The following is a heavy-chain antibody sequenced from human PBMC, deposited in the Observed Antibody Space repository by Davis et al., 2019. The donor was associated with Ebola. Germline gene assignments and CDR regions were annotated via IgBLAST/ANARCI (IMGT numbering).Heavy chain of an antibody. D-gene: IGHD2-15*01. CDR1: GYTFTGYY. V-gene: IGHV1-2*04. CDR2: INPNSGGT. J-gene: IGHJ4*02. Sequence: ASVKVSCKASGYTFTGYYMHWVRQAPGQGLEWMGCINPNSGGTNYAEKFQDWVTVTRDTAISTAYMALSRLRSNDTAVYWRARGGVEGLDSWGQGTLVTVSS. CDR3: ARGGVEGLDS.